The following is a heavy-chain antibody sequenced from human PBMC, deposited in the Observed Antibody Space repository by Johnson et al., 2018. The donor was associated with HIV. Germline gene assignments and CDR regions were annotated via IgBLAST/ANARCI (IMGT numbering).Heavy chain of an antibody. CDR2: ISYDGSNK. CDR1: GFTFSSYA. Sequence: QVQLVESGGGVVQPGRSLRLSCAASGFTFSSYAMHWVRQAPGKGLEWVAVISYDGSNKYYADSVKGRFTISRDTSQNTVFLQMNSLRAEDTAVYYCARDRARDAFDGWGQGTMVTVSS. CDR3: ARDRARDAFDG. J-gene: IGHJ3*01. V-gene: IGHV3-30*14.